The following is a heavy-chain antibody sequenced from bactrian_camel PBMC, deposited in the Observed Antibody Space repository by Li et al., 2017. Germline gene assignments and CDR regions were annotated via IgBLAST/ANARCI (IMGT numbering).Heavy chain of an antibody. CDR1: GVTDRRHC. CDR2: IYNGDFTT. CDR3: AASSLFCSFALLLQSEYNY. V-gene: IGHV3S40*01. Sequence: VQLVESGGGSVQAGGSLRISCTASGVTDRRHCMGWFRQAPGKAREGVVTIYNGDFTTYDTDDVKGRFILSQDDAESPVYLQMHSLQTEDTAMYYCAASSLFCSFALLLQSEYNYWGQGTQVTVS. J-gene: IGHJ4*01.